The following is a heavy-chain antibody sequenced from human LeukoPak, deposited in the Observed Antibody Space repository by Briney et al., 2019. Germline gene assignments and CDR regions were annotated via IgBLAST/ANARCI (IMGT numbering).Heavy chain of an antibody. V-gene: IGHV3-7*01. Sequence: GGSLRLSCAASGFTFSTYWMSWVRQAPGKGLEWVANIKEDGSEKYYGDSVKGRFTISRDNAKNSLYLQMNSLKAEDTAVYYCARDSSGYQWGQGTLVTVSS. D-gene: IGHD3-22*01. CDR1: GFTFSTYW. J-gene: IGHJ4*02. CDR2: IKEDGSEK. CDR3: ARDSSGYQ.